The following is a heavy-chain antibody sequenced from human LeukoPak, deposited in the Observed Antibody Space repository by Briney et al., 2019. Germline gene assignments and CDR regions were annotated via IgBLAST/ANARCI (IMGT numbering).Heavy chain of an antibody. CDR1: GGTFSSYA. D-gene: IGHD2-2*01. CDR3: ARGVWYCSSTSCPSLDY. J-gene: IGHJ4*02. V-gene: IGHV1-69*01. CDR2: IIPIFCTA. Sequence: SVKVSCKASGGTFSSYAMSWVGQAPGQGREWKGGIIPIFCTANYAQNFQGRVTITADESTSTAYMELSSLRSEDTAVYYCARGVWYCSSTSCPSLDYWGQGTLVTVSS.